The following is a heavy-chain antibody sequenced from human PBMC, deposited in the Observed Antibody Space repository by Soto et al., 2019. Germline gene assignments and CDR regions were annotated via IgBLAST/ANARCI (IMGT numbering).Heavy chain of an antibody. CDR2: IYYSGTT. J-gene: IGHJ4*02. D-gene: IGHD1-26*01. Sequence: NPSETLSLTCTVSGGSISSGHYYWSWIRQHPEKGLEWIGYIYYSGTTYYNPSLESRVTISVDTSENQFSLNLNSVTAADTAMYYCASTYSNASSGPFDCWGQGALVTVSS. CDR1: GGSISSGHYY. V-gene: IGHV4-31*03. CDR3: ASTYSNASSGPFDC.